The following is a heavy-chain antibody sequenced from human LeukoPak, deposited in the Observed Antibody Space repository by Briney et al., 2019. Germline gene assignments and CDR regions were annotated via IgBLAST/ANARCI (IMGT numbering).Heavy chain of an antibody. D-gene: IGHD4-23*01. V-gene: IGHV4-34*01. Sequence: SETLSLTCAVYGGSFSGYYWSWIRQPPGKGLEWIGEINHSGSTNYNPSLKSRVTISVDTSKNQLSLKLSSVTAADTAVYYCARCTVVFDYWGQGTLVTVSS. J-gene: IGHJ4*02. CDR1: GGSFSGYY. CDR2: INHSGST. CDR3: ARCTVVFDY.